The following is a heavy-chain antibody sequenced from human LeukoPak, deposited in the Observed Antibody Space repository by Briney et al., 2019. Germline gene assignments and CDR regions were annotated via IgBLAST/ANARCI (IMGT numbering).Heavy chain of an antibody. Sequence: GGSLRLSCAASGFTFSSYATSWVRQAPGKGLEWVSAISGSGGSTYYADSVKGRFTISRDNSKNTLYLQMNSLRAEDTAVYYCANRGDSSSWTDYYYYGMDVWGQGTTVTVSS. J-gene: IGHJ6*02. CDR1: GFTFSSYA. V-gene: IGHV3-23*01. CDR2: ISGSGGST. D-gene: IGHD6-13*01. CDR3: ANRGDSSSWTDYYYYGMDV.